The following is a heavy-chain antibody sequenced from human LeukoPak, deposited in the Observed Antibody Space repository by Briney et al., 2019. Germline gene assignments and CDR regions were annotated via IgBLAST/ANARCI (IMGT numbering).Heavy chain of an antibody. V-gene: IGHV4-61*01. Sequence: SETLSLTCTVSGGSVSSGSYYWSWIRQPPGKGLEWIGYIYYSGSTNYNPSLKSRVTISVDTSKNQFSLKLSSVTAADTAVYCCARVYYYGSGSADIWGQGTMVTVSS. CDR2: IYYSGST. J-gene: IGHJ3*02. D-gene: IGHD3-10*01. CDR1: GGSVSSGSYY. CDR3: ARVYYYGSGSADI.